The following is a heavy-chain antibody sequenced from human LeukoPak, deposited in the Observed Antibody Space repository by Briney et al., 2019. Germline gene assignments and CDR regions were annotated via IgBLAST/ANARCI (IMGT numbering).Heavy chain of an antibody. CDR1: GGSISSSSYY. J-gene: IGHJ4*02. CDR2: IYYSGST. Sequence: PSETLSLTCTVSGGSISSSSYYWGWIRQPPGKGLEWIGSIYYSGSTYYNPSLKSRVTISVDTSKNQFSLKLSSVTAADTAVYYCARDTFLSGPQPYYFDYWGQGTLVTVSS. V-gene: IGHV4-39*07. CDR3: ARDTFLSGPQPYYFDY. D-gene: IGHD1-14*01.